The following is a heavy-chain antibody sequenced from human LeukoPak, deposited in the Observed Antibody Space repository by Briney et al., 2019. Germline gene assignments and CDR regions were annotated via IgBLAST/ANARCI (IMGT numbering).Heavy chain of an antibody. CDR3: ARGSTAYYYYYYMDV. J-gene: IGHJ6*03. D-gene: IGHD2-2*01. CDR2: ISSSGSTI. V-gene: IGHV3-11*04. Sequence: GGSLRLSCAPSGFTFSDYYMRWIRQAPGKGLEWVSYISSSGSTIYYADSVKGRFTISRDNAKNSLYLQMTSLRAEDTAVYYCARGSTAYYYYYYMDVWGKGTTVTVSS. CDR1: GFTFSDYY.